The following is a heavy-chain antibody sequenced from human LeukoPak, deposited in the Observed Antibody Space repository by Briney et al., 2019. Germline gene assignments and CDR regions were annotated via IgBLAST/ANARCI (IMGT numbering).Heavy chain of an antibody. D-gene: IGHD1-20*01. V-gene: IGHV1-18*01. Sequence: ASVKVSCKASGYTFTSYGISWVRQAPGQGLEWMGWISTYNGNTNYAQKLQGRVTLTTDTSTNTAYMELRSLRSDDTAVYYCARTQGSSITGTHDLYWYFDLWGRGTLVTVSS. J-gene: IGHJ2*01. CDR3: ARTQGSSITGTHDLYWYFDL. CDR2: ISTYNGNT. CDR1: GYTFTSYG.